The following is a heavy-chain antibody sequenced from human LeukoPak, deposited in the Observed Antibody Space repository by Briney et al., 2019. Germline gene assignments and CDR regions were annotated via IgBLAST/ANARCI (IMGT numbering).Heavy chain of an antibody. CDR1: GGSISSSYSY. V-gene: IGHV4-39*07. J-gene: IGHJ3*01. D-gene: IGHD3-10*01. CDR3: AKPSNYYGSATDAFDF. Sequence: SKTLSLTCTVSGGSISSSYSYWGWIRQPPGKGLEWIGNIYYSGSTYYNPSLKSRVTISVDTSKNHFSLKLNSVTAADTAVYYCAKPSNYYGSATDAFDFWGQGTMVTVSS. CDR2: IYYSGST.